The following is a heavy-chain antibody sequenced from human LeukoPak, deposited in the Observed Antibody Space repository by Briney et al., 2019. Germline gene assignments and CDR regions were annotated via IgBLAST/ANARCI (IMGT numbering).Heavy chain of an antibody. Sequence: GRTLRLPCAASGFIFTDYSINWVRQAPGKGLEGISYIDKTSSNIYYADSVNGRFTISSDNGKDSMYLHMNKLKAEDMAVYYCARESYWGSSAKGFDYWGQGTLVTVSS. CDR3: ARESYWGSSAKGFDY. CDR1: GFIFTDYS. J-gene: IGHJ4*02. D-gene: IGHD7-27*01. CDR2: IDKTSSNI. V-gene: IGHV3-48*01.